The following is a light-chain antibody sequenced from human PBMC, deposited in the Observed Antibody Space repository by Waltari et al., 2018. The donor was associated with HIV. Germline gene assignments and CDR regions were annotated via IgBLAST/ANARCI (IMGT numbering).Light chain of an antibody. CDR3: QQVNGYPLT. V-gene: IGKV1-9*01. CDR1: QNIYSY. J-gene: IGKJ4*01. Sequence: DIQLTQSPSFLSASIGDRVTITCRASQNIYSYLVWYQQKPGRAPQVLIYATSTLQSGVPSRFSGSGSGTEFALTITNLQPDDFATYYCQQVNGYPLTFGRGTKVEIK. CDR2: ATS.